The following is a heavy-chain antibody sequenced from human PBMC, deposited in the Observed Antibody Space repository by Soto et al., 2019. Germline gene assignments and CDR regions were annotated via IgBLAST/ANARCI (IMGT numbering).Heavy chain of an antibody. J-gene: IGHJ4*02. CDR2: IFYSGST. Sequence: QVQLQESGPGLVKPSQTLSLTCTVSGGSISSGVYYWSWIRQHPGKGLEWIGYIFYSGSTYYNPSHKSRVTISVDTSKNQFSLKLSSVTAADTAVYYCATYGSGTYKPTTFDYWGQGTLVTVSS. CDR3: ATYGSGTYKPTTFDY. D-gene: IGHD3-10*01. CDR1: GGSISSGVYY. V-gene: IGHV4-31*03.